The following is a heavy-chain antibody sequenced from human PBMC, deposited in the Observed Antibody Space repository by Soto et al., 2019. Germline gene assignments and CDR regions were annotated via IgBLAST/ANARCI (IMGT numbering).Heavy chain of an antibody. J-gene: IGHJ4*02. D-gene: IGHD6-19*01. CDR1: GYFFTHFW. Sequence: PGESLKISCEASGYFFTHFWIGWVRQMPGKGLEWMGYVYPGDPDIRYSPSFRGQVTISADKSISTAYLQWSSLRASDSGMYYCARGGACISGGCSVDIWGQGTLVTVSS. V-gene: IGHV5-51*01. CDR3: ARGGACISGGCSVDI. CDR2: VYPGDPDI.